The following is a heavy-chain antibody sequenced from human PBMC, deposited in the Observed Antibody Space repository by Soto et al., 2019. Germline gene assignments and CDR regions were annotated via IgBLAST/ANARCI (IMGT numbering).Heavy chain of an antibody. Sequence: PSETLSLTCTVSGGSISSGGYYWSWIRQHPGKGLEWIGYIYYSGSTYYNPSLKSRVTISVDTSKNQFSLKLSSVTAADTAVYYCARRPIVGATRDVYYMDVWGKGTTVTVSS. CDR3: ARRPIVGATRDVYYMDV. J-gene: IGHJ6*03. CDR2: IYYSGST. V-gene: IGHV4-31*03. D-gene: IGHD1-26*01. CDR1: GGSISSGGYY.